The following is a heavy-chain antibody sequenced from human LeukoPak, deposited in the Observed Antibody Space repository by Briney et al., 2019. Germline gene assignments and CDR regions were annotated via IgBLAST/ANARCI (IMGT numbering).Heavy chain of an antibody. CDR1: GFTFSTYS. D-gene: IGHD2-21*01. CDR3: VRDLLWAFDI. J-gene: IGHJ3*02. V-gene: IGHV3-48*02. CDR2: ITSDSSAM. Sequence: GGSLRLSCVASGFTFSTYSINWIRQAPGKGLEWISYITSDSSAMYYADSVKGRFTISRDNAKNSLYLHMNSLSDEDTAMYFCVRDLLWAFDIWGQGTMVTVSS.